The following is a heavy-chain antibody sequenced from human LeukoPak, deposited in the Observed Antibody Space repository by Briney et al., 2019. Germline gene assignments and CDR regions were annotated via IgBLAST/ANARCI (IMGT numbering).Heavy chain of an antibody. V-gene: IGHV3-23*01. CDR2: ISGSGGST. CDR3: AKGGLGATAYNWFDP. D-gene: IGHD1-26*01. Sequence: GGSPRLSCAASGFTFSSYAMSWVRQAPGKGLEWVSAISGSGGSTYYADSVKGRFTISRDNSKNTLYLQMNSLRAEDTAVYYCAKGGLGATAYNWFDPWGQGTLVTVSS. CDR1: GFTFSSYA. J-gene: IGHJ5*02.